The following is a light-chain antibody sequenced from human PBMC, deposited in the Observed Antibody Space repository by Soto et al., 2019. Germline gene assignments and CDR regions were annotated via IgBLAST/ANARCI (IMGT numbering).Light chain of an antibody. CDR2: AAS. V-gene: IGKV3-20*01. J-gene: IGKJ2*03. CDR1: QSITNGF. Sequence: IVLTQSPGTLSLSPGERATLSCRASQSITNGFVAWYQHKPGQAPRLLIYAASTRATGIPDRFSGSGSGTDFTLTISGLEPEDVALYYCQQYGNSPRFGQGTKLEIK. CDR3: QQYGNSPR.